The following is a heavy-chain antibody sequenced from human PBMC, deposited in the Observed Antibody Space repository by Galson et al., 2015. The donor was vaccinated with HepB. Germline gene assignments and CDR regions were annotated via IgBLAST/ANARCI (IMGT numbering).Heavy chain of an antibody. J-gene: IGHJ4*02. CDR3: VRSLCSCYYTFLFDY. CDR2: TFPGDSDT. D-gene: IGHD3-3*01. CDR1: GYDFTNSW. V-gene: IGHV5-51*01. Sequence: QSGAEVKKPGESLTISCKGSGYDFTNSWIGWVRQVPGNGLEWMGTTFPGDSDTRYNPSFQGQITISADTSINTAYLQWTSPNASDSGIYYCVRSLCSCYYTFLFDYCGQGTLVTVSS.